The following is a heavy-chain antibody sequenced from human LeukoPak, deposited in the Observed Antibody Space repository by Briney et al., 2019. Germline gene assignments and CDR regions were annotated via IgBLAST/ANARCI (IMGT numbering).Heavy chain of an antibody. J-gene: IGHJ6*02. CDR3: ARRADYYYYGMDV. Sequence: SVNVPYKACGYTFTGYYIHWLRQPPARELDGMGWINPNSCGTNYAHKFQGRVTMTRDTSISTAYMELSRLRFDDTAVYYCARRADYYYYGMDVWGQGTTVTVSS. CDR1: GYTFTGYY. CDR2: INPNSCGT. D-gene: IGHD6-19*01. V-gene: IGHV1-2*02.